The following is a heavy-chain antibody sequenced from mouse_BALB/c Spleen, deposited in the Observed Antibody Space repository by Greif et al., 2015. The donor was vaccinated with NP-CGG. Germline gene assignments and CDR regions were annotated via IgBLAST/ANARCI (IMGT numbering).Heavy chain of an antibody. V-gene: IGHV1-7*01. CDR3: ARSDYYGSRIYAMDY. CDR1: GYTFTSYW. Sequence: VQLQQSGAELAKPGASVKMSCKASGYTFTSYWMHWVNQRPGQGLEWIGYINPSTGYTEYNQKFKDKATLTADKSSSTAYMQLSSLTSEDSAVYYCARSDYYGSRIYAMDYWGQGTSVTVSS. D-gene: IGHD1-1*01. CDR2: INPSTGYT. J-gene: IGHJ4*01.